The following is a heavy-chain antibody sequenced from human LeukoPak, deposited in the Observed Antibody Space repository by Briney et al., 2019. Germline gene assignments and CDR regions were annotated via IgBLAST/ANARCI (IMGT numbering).Heavy chain of an antibody. CDR1: GFTFSSYA. J-gene: IGHJ2*01. CDR3: ARAPSSSWYEGYFDL. D-gene: IGHD6-13*01. Sequence: GGSLRLSSAASGFTFSSYAMHWVRQAPGKGLEWVAVISYDGSNKYYADSVKGRFTISRDNSKNTLYLQMNSLRAEDTAVYYCARAPSSSWYEGYFDLWGRGTLVTVSS. V-gene: IGHV3-30-3*01. CDR2: ISYDGSNK.